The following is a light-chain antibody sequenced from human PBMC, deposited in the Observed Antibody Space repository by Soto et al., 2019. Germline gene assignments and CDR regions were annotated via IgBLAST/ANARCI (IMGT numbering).Light chain of an antibody. CDR3: QQRKSWPPTMT. Sequence: EIVMTQSPVTLSVSPGQIGTLSCSAIQSVSSNLSLYQQKPGQAPSLLIYGAFTRATGIPARFSGSGSGTDFTLTISRLEPEDFAVYYCQQRKSWPPTMTFGQGTRLDIK. V-gene: IGKV3-15*01. J-gene: IGKJ5*01. CDR2: GAF. CDR1: QSVSSN.